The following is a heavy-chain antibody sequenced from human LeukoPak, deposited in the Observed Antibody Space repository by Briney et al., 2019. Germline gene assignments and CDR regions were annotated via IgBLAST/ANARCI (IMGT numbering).Heavy chain of an antibody. CDR2: IRNAGDGYTT. CDR3: VRNHRHWFDP. J-gene: IGHJ5*02. Sequence: PGGSLRLSCASSGFSLSDHYMDWVRQAPGQGPEWIGHIRNAGDGYTTEYAASVKGRFTVSRDDSKNSLYLQMNSLKPEDTAVYYCVRNHRHWFDPWGQGTLVTVSS. CDR1: GFSLSDHY. V-gene: IGHV3-72*01.